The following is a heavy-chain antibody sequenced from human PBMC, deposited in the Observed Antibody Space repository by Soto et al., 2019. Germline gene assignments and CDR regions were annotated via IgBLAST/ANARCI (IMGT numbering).Heavy chain of an antibody. V-gene: IGHV3-23*01. D-gene: IGHD6-19*01. CDR2: ISGSGGST. CDR1: GFTFISYA. Sequence: GGSLRLSCAASGFTFISYAMSWVRQAPGKGLEWVSAISGSGGSTYYADSVKGRFTISRDNSKNTLYLQMNSLRAEDTAVYYCAKGSSGWYESGYFQHWGQGTLVTVSS. CDR3: AKGSSGWYESGYFQH. J-gene: IGHJ1*01.